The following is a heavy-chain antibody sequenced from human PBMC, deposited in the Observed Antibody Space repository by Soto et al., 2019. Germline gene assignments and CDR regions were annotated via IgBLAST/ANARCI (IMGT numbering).Heavy chain of an antibody. CDR1: GLTLSAYS. Sequence: PGGSLRLSCGASGLTLSAYSMNWGRQAPGKGLEWVSYISLSGSTIYYADSVKGRFTISRDDAKDSLYLEMDSLRADDTAVYYCARESFSASPNFFDYWGQGTLVTVSS. CDR2: ISLSGSTI. J-gene: IGHJ4*02. CDR3: ARESFSASPNFFDY. D-gene: IGHD1-26*01. V-gene: IGHV3-48*04.